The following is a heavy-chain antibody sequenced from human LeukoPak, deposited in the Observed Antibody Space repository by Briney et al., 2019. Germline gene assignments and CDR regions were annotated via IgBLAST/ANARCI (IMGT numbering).Heavy chain of an antibody. CDR2: IYHSGST. CDR1: GYSISSGYY. V-gene: IGHV4-38-2*02. CDR3: ARLKRWLAHFDY. Sequence: SETLSLTCTVSGYSISSGYYWGWIRQPPGKGLEWIGSIYHSGSTYYNPSLKSRVTISVDTSKNQFSLKLSSVTAADTAVYYCARLKRWLAHFDYWGQGTLVTVSS. J-gene: IGHJ4*02. D-gene: IGHD6-19*01.